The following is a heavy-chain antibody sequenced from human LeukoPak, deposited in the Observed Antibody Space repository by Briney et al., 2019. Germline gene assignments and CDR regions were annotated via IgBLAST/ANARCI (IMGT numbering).Heavy chain of an antibody. CDR1: GFTFSDYY. CDR3: ARQIFYSGSYYWSAFDI. CDR2: ISSSGSTI. Sequence: GGSLRLSCAASGFTFSDYYMSWIRQAPGKGLEWVSYISSSGSTIYYADSVKGRFTISRDNAKNSLYLQMNGLRAEDTAVYYCARQIFYSGSYYWSAFDIWGQGTMVTVSS. D-gene: IGHD1-26*01. V-gene: IGHV3-11*01. J-gene: IGHJ3*02.